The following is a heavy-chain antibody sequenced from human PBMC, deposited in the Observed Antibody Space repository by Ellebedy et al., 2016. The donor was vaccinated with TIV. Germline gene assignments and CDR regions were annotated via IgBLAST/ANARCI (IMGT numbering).Heavy chain of an antibody. CDR3: ARDGLRSYTFDY. CDR2: IWHDESYK. Sequence: GGSLRLXXAASGFTFSTYGMHWVRQAPGKGLEWVGIIWHDESYKYYADSVKGRFTIFRDNAKNSVYLQMDTLRAEDTAVYFCARDGLRSYTFDYWGQGTLVTVSS. D-gene: IGHD3-10*01. J-gene: IGHJ4*02. CDR1: GFTFSTYG. V-gene: IGHV3-33*01.